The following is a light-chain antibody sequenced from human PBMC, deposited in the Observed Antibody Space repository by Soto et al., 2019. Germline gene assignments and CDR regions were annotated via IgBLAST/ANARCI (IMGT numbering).Light chain of an antibody. Sequence: QSALTQPASVSGSPGQSITISCTGTSSDVGGYNYVSWYQQHPGKAPKLMIYEVSNRPSGVSNRFSGSKSGNTASLTISGLQAEYEADYYCSSYTSSRTVVFGGGTKVTVL. CDR2: EVS. J-gene: IGLJ2*01. V-gene: IGLV2-14*01. CDR3: SSYTSSRTVV. CDR1: SSDVGGYNY.